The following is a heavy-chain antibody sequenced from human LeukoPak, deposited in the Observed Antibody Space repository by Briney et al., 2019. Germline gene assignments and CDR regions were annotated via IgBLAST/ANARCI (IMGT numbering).Heavy chain of an antibody. D-gene: IGHD1-26*01. CDR1: GFTFSTYW. CDR3: ARWKMELERNAFDF. V-gene: IGHV3-7*01. Sequence: GGSLRLSCAASGFTFSTYWMSWIRQAPGNEPEGVADINQGGSEEYYLQSVQGRFTVSRDNAQNAVFLQMTYLRADDTAVYYCARWKMELERNAFDFWGQGTVVTVSS. J-gene: IGHJ3*01. CDR2: INQGGSEE.